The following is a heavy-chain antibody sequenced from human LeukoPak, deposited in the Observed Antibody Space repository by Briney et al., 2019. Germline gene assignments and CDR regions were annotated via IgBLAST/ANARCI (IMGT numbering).Heavy chain of an antibody. J-gene: IGHJ6*02. CDR1: GFTFSNAW. V-gene: IGHV3-53*01. Sequence: GGSLRLSCAASGFTFSNAWMSWVRQAPGKGLEWVSVIYSGGSTYYADSVKGRFTISRDNSKNTLYLQMNSLRAEDTAVYYCASSFTGGYYYGMDVWGQGTTVTVSS. D-gene: IGHD2/OR15-2a*01. CDR2: IYSGGST. CDR3: ASSFTGGYYYGMDV.